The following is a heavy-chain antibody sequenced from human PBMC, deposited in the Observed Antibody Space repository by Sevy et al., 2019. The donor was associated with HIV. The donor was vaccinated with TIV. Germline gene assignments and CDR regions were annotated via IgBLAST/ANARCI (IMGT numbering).Heavy chain of an antibody. CDR2: INWDGSEK. D-gene: IGHD3-10*01. J-gene: IGHJ4*02. CDR1: AFSFNDYA. V-gene: IGHV3-9*01. CDR3: ARGGFYFGSEDYYGKAGYDS. Sequence: GGSLRLSCATSAFSFNDYAMHWVRQAPGKGLEWVSGINWDGSEKDYADSVEGRFTISRNKDKKSLYLQMSSLRREDTALYFCARGGFYFGSEDYYGKAGYDSWGPGTVVTVSS.